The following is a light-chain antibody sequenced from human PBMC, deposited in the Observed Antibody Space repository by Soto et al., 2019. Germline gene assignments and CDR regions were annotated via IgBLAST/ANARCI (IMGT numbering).Light chain of an antibody. J-gene: IGLJ2*01. Sequence: QPVLTQPPSVSGAPGQRVTISCTGSSSNIGAHYDVHWYQQLPGTAPKLLIYGSGNRPSGVPDRFSGSKSGTSASLAITGLQPEDEADYYCQSYDISLSVVFGGGTKLTVL. CDR2: GSG. CDR3: QSYDISLSVV. CDR1: SSNIGAHYD. V-gene: IGLV1-40*01.